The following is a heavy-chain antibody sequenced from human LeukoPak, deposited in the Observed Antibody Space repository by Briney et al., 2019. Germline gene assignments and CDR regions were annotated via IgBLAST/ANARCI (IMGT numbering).Heavy chain of an antibody. CDR3: GKGEFGDTWSHIDN. V-gene: IGHV3-43*01. CDR2: ISWDGAGA. D-gene: IGHD3-10*01. CDR1: RFTFDDHI. J-gene: IGHJ4*02. Sequence: GGSLRLSCAASRFTFDDHIMHWVRQAPGKGLEWICLISWDGAGAHYAGSVNGRFTISRDNRKNSLYLEMNSLTTEDTAVYYCGKGEFGDTWSHIDNWGQGTLVTVSS.